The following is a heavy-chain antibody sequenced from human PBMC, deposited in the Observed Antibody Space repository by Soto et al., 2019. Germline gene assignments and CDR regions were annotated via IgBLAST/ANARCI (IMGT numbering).Heavy chain of an antibody. V-gene: IGHV3-30*18. J-gene: IGHJ5*02. CDR3: AKDYRPGYSYGYLPNP. CDR1: GFTFSSYG. D-gene: IGHD5-18*01. Sequence: AGGSLRLSCAASGFTFSSYGMHWVRQAPGKGLEWVAVISYDGSNKYYADSVKGRFTISRDNSKNTLYLQMNSLRAEDTAVYYCAKDYRPGYSYGYLPNPWGQGTLVTVSS. CDR2: ISYDGSNK.